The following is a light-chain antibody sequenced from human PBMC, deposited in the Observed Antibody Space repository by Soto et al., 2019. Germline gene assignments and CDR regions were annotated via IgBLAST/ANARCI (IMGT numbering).Light chain of an antibody. CDR3: QQYYDTPLT. J-gene: IGKJ4*01. V-gene: IGKV4-1*01. CDR1: QSVLFSSNNKNC. CDR2: WAS. Sequence: DIVMTQSPDSLAVSLGERATINCKSSQSVLFSSNNKNCVAWYQQEPGQPPKLLIYWASTRESGVPDRFSGSGSVTDFTLPISSLRAEDVALYYCQQYYDTPLTFGGGTKVEIK.